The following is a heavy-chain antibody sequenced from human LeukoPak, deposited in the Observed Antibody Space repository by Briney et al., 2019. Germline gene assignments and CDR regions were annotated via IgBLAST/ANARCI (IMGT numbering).Heavy chain of an antibody. CDR3: AKDPRITAAGTVQYFDY. Sequence: GGSLRLSCAASGLTFSSYGMSWVRQAPGKGLEWVSAISGSGGSTNYADSVKGRFTISRDTSKNTLYLQMNSLRAEDTAIYYCAKDPRITAAGTVQYFDYWGQGTLVTVSS. V-gene: IGHV3-23*01. CDR1: GLTFSSYG. J-gene: IGHJ4*02. CDR2: ISGSGGST. D-gene: IGHD6-13*01.